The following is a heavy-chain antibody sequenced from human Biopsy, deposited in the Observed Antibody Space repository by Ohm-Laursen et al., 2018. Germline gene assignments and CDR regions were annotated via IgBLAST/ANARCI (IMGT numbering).Heavy chain of an antibody. V-gene: IGHV3-23*01. CDR1: GFTFISHF. D-gene: IGHD5-18*01. J-gene: IGHJ6*02. Sequence: SLRLSCAASGFTFISHFMSLVRQAPGKGLEWVSVITADGVVTYYADPVKGRFTLSRDNSMNAMFLQVNSLRAQDAGTYYCAKWGTSMALYHFYGMDVWGQGTTVSVSS. CDR3: AKWGTSMALYHFYGMDV. CDR2: ITADGVVT.